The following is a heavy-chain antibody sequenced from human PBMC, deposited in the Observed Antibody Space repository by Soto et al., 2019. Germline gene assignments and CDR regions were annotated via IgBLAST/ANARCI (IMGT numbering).Heavy chain of an antibody. V-gene: IGHV3-33*01. Sequence: GGSLRLSCAASGFTFSSYGMHWVRQAPGKGLEWVAVIWYDGSNKYYADSVKGRFAISRDNSKNTLYLQMNSLRAEDTAVYYCARDRVVPAATGPYYYGMDVWGQGTTVTVSS. D-gene: IGHD2-2*01. J-gene: IGHJ6*02. CDR2: IWYDGSNK. CDR1: GFTFSSYG. CDR3: ARDRVVPAATGPYYYGMDV.